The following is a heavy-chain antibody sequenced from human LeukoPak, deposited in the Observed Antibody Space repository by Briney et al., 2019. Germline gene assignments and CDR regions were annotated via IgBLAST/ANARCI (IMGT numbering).Heavy chain of an antibody. V-gene: IGHV3-48*03. Sequence: GGSLRLSCAASGFTFSNAEMNWVRQAPGKGLQWVSYISSSGGTKYYADSVKGRLTISRDNAKNSLYLQMNSLRAEDTAVYYCAREWSLDYFDYWGQGTLVTVSS. CDR3: AREWSLDYFDY. CDR1: GFTFSNAE. CDR2: ISSSGGTK. D-gene: IGHD2-8*01. J-gene: IGHJ4*02.